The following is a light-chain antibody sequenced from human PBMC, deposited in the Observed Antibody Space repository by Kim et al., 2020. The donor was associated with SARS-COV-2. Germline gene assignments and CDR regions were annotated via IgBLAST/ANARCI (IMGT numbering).Light chain of an antibody. V-gene: IGKV1-5*03. J-gene: IGKJ2*01. CDR3: QQYNSYSYT. CDR2: KAS. Sequence: DIQMTQSPSTLSASVGDRVTITCRASQSISSWLAWYQQKPGKAPKLLIYKASSLESGVPSRFSGSGSGTEFTLTISSLQPDDFATYYCQQYNSYSYTLGQGTKLDI. CDR1: QSISSW.